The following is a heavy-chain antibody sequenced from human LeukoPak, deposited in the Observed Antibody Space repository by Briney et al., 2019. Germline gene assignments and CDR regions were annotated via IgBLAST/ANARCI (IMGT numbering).Heavy chain of an antibody. CDR3: ARQERGGDFDY. D-gene: IGHD2-21*01. J-gene: IGHJ4*02. Sequence: SETLSLTCTVSGGSISSHYWSWIRQPPGKGLEWIGYIYYSGSTNYNPSLKSRVTISVDTSKNQFSLKLSSVTAADTAVYYCARQERGGDFDYWGQGTLVTVSS. V-gene: IGHV4-59*08. CDR1: GGSISSHY. CDR2: IYYSGST.